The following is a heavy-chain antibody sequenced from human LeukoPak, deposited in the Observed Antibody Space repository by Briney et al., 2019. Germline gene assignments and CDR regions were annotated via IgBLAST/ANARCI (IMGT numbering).Heavy chain of an antibody. D-gene: IGHD1-20*01. Sequence: PGGSLRLSCAASGFIFSSYFMTWVRQAPGKGLEWVAVISSDGSTKHYADSVKGRFTISRDNSKNTLYLQMNSLRGEDTAVFYCARDNWNTDDLFDYWGQGTLVTVSS. CDR2: ISSDGSTK. V-gene: IGHV3-30*03. CDR3: ARDNWNTDDLFDY. CDR1: GFIFSSYF. J-gene: IGHJ4*02.